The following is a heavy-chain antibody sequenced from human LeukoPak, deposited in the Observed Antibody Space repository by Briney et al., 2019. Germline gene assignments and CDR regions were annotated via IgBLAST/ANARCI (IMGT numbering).Heavy chain of an antibody. CDR3: ARGLMLVVPAATWRTYYYYYMDV. CDR2: INHSGST. Sequence: PSETLSLTCAVYGGSFSGYYWSWIRQPPGKGLEWIGEINHSGSTNYNPSLKSRVTISVDTSKNQFSLKLSSVTAADTAVYYCARGLMLVVPAATWRTYYYYYMDVWGKGTTVTVSS. D-gene: IGHD2-2*01. V-gene: IGHV4-34*01. J-gene: IGHJ6*03. CDR1: GGSFSGYY.